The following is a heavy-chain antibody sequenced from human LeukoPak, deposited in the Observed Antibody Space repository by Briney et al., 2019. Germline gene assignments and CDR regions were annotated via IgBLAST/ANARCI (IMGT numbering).Heavy chain of an antibody. V-gene: IGHV3-74*01. CDR2: INGDGSSS. Sequence: GGSLRLSCEASTFTFSTYWMHWVRQVQGKGLVWVSYINGDGSSSNYADSVKGRLTISRDNAKNTLYLQMNSLRAEDTAVYYCATGSGTYYDSWGQGTLVTVSS. J-gene: IGHJ4*02. CDR1: TFTFSTYW. CDR3: ATGSGTYYDS. D-gene: IGHD3-10*01.